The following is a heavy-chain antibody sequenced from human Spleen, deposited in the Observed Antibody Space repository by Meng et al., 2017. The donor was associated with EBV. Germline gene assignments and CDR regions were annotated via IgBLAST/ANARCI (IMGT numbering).Heavy chain of an antibody. CDR1: FSPNCRGVA. Sequence: LNEACPSPVRPTTTLPLTLTLLGFSPNCRGVAVGRVRQPPGKALEWLAMIFWDDDERYTTSLNSRLTITKDTSRNRVVLTMTNMAPVDTATYFCTHSVSTVTHFDFWGQGILVTVSS. D-gene: IGHD4-17*01. CDR3: THSVSTVTHFDF. V-gene: IGHV2-5*02. CDR2: IFWDDDE. J-gene: IGHJ4*02.